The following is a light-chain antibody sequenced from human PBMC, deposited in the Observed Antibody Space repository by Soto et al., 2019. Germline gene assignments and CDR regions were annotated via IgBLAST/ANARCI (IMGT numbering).Light chain of an antibody. V-gene: IGLV2-14*03. CDR1: SSDVGGYSY. CDR3: SSYTTSNTRQIV. J-gene: IGLJ1*01. Sequence: QSVLTQPASVSGSPGQSINISCTGTSSDVGGYSYVSWYQHHPGKAPKLIIYDVSNRPSGVSNPFSGFKSGNTASLTISGLQPEDEADYYCSSYTTSNTRQIVFGTGTKVTVL. CDR2: DVS.